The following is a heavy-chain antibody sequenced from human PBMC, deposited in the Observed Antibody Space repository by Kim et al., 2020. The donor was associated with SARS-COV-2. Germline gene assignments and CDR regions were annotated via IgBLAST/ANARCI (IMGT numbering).Heavy chain of an antibody. Sequence: GGSLRLSCSASGFTFSSYAMHWVRQAPGKGLEYVSAISSNGGSTYYADSVKGRFTISRDNSKNTLYLQMSSLRAEDTAVYYCTRYCSSTSCYSMYFDLWGRGTLVTVSS. CDR1: GFTFSSYA. J-gene: IGHJ2*01. CDR3: TRYCSSTSCYSMYFDL. V-gene: IGHV3-64D*06. D-gene: IGHD2-2*01. CDR2: ISSNGGST.